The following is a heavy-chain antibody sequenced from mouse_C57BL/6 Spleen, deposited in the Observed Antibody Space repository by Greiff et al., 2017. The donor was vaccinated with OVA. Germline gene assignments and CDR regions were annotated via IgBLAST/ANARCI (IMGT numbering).Heavy chain of an antibody. CDR1: GYTFTSYW. J-gene: IGHJ2*01. V-gene: IGHV1-72*01. CDR3: ASGFITTVVARGYFDY. D-gene: IGHD1-1*01. Sequence: QVQLQQPGAELVKPGASVKLSCKASGYTFTSYWMHWVKQRPGRGLEWIGRIDPNSGGTKYNEKFKSKATLTVDKPSSTAYMQLSSLTSEDSAVYYCASGFITTVVARGYFDYWGQGTTLTVSS. CDR2: IDPNSGGT.